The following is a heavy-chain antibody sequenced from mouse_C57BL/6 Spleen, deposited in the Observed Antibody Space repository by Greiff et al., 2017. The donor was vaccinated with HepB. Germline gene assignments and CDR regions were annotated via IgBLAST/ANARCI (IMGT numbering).Heavy chain of an antibody. Sequence: QVHVKQSGAELARPGASVKLSCKASGYTFTSYGISWVKQRTGQGLEWIGEIYPRSGNTYYNEKFKGKATLTADKSSSTAYMELRSLTSEDSAVYFCARSEEFAYWGQGTLVTVSA. V-gene: IGHV1-81*01. CDR1: GYTFTSYG. CDR2: IYPRSGNT. CDR3: ARSEEFAY. J-gene: IGHJ3*01.